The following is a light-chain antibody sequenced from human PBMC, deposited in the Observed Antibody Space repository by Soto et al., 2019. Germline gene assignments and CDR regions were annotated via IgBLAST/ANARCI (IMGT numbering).Light chain of an antibody. V-gene: IGKV1-39*01. CDR1: QDISTY. Sequence: DIQMTQSPSSLSASVGDRVTITCQAGQDISTYVNWYRQKSGAAPELLIHDASTLQSGVPSRFRGGGSGTDFTLTISSLQLEDFATYYCQQSYNTPQTFGQGTKVDI. CDR3: QQSYNTPQT. J-gene: IGKJ1*01. CDR2: DAS.